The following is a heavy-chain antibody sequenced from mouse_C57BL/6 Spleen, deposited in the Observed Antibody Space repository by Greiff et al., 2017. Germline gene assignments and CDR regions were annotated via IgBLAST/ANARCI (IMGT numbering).Heavy chain of an antibody. Sequence: QVQLQQSGPGLVAPSQSLSITCTVSGFSLTSYAISWVRQPPGKGLEWLGVIWTGGGTNYNSALKYRLSISKDNSKSLVFLKMNSLQTDDTSRYYCASRGELTFSWFAYWGQGTLVTVSA. CDR2: IWTGGGT. V-gene: IGHV2-9-1*01. J-gene: IGHJ3*01. CDR3: ASRGELTFSWFAY. D-gene: IGHD4-1*01. CDR1: GFSLTSYA.